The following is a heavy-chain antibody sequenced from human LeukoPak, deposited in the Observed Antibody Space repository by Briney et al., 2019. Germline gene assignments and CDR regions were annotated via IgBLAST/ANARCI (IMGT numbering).Heavy chain of an antibody. D-gene: IGHD3-22*01. CDR1: GGSINSGGYS. Sequence: SETLSLTCAVSGGSINSGGYSWTWIRQPPGKGLEWIGYIYHSGSAYYNTSIKSRVIISVDRSKNQFSLKLSSVTAADTAVYYCARVDNTMIVVTDWGQGTLVTVSS. CDR2: IYHSGSA. CDR3: ARVDNTMIVVTD. J-gene: IGHJ4*02. V-gene: IGHV4-30-2*01.